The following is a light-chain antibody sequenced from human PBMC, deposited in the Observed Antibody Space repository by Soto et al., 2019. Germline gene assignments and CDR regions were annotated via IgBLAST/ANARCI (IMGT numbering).Light chain of an antibody. J-gene: IGLJ1*01. CDR1: SSDVGGYNY. CDR3: NSYAGSSYV. CDR2: GVS. V-gene: IGLV2-14*01. Sequence: QSVLTQPASVSGSPGQSITISRTGTSSDVGGYNYVSWYQQYPGKAPKLMIYGVSYRPSGVSNRFSGSKSGNTASLTISGLQAEDEADYYCNSYAGSSYVFGTGTKVTVL.